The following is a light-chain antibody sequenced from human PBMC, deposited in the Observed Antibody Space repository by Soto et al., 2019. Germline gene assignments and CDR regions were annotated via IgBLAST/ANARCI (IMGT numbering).Light chain of an antibody. Sequence: DIQMTQSPSTLSASVGDRVTITCRASQTINSWLAWYQQKPGKAPRVLLFDDSSLNTGVPSRFSGSGSGTESTLTIRNLQPDDFANYYCQQYMSYSFGQGTKV. CDR1: QTINSW. J-gene: IGKJ1*01. CDR3: QQYMSYS. CDR2: DDS. V-gene: IGKV1-5*01.